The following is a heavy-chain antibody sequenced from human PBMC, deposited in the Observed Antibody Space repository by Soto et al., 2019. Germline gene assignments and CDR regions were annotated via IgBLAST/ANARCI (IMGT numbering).Heavy chain of an antibody. D-gene: IGHD1-7*01. V-gene: IGHV3-23*01. J-gene: IGHJ4*02. CDR2: SSATGAGT. CDR1: GFTFSSYG. Sequence: EVQLLESGGGLVQPGGSLRLPCAAPGFTFSSYGMTWVRQAPGKGLEWVSFSSATGAGTYYADSVKGRFTISRDNSKNTLYLQMTSLRADDTAVYYCAKDRRAGGNYGFHSDFWGQGALVIVSS. CDR3: AKDRRAGGNYGFHSDF.